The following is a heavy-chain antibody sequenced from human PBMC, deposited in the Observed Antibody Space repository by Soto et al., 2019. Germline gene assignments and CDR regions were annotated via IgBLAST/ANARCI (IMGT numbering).Heavy chain of an antibody. CDR3: ARVPQALAVELPFYFGVDV. Sequence: QVQLVESGGDLAKPGGSLRLSCVGSGFTFSDYDMGWIRQAPGKGLEWVSYTSSGGTTIYYVDSVKGRFTLSRDNAKNPQYRLIDSLILEHTAVYYCARVPQALAVELPFYFGVDVWGQGTTVTVSS. V-gene: IGHV3-11*01. D-gene: IGHD6-19*01. J-gene: IGHJ6*02. CDR1: GFTFSDYD. CDR2: TSSGGTTI.